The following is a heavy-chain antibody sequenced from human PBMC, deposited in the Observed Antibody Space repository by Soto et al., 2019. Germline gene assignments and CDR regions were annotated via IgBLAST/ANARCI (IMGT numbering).Heavy chain of an antibody. CDR2: IYRGGDT. CDR1: GFTVSYNY. D-gene: IGHD3-10*01. Sequence: EVQLLESGGGLIQPGGSLRLSCAVSGFTVSYNYMNWVRQAPGKGLEWVSVIYRGGDTFYADSVKGRFTISRDNSKNTLYLQMNSLRAEDTAVYYCARGMYGSGSYYIGDAFDMWGQGTMVTVSS. V-gene: IGHV3-53*01. CDR3: ARGMYGSGSYYIGDAFDM. J-gene: IGHJ3*02.